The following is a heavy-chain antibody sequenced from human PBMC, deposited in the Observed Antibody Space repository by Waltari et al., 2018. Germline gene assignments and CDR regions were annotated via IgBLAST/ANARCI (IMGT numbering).Heavy chain of an antibody. Sequence: QVQLQQWGAGLLKPSETLSLTCAVYGGSFSGYYWSWIRQPPGKGLEWIGEINHSGSTNYNPSLKSRVTRSVDTSKNQFSLKLSSVTAADTAVYYCARGPSSPRSIAAAGTDFDYWGQGTLVTVSS. CDR3: ARGPSSPRSIAAAGTDFDY. D-gene: IGHD6-13*01. CDR2: INHSGST. J-gene: IGHJ4*02. V-gene: IGHV4-34*01. CDR1: GGSFSGYY.